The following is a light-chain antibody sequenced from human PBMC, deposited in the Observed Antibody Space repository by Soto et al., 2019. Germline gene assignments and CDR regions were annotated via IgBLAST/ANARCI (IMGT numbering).Light chain of an antibody. J-gene: IGKJ1*01. CDR3: QQHHSSPTWT. V-gene: IGKV1-39*01. CDR2: GAS. CDR1: QSISTY. Sequence: DIQMTQSPSSLSASVGDRVTITCRASQSISTYLSWYQQKPGKVPKLLIYGASSLQTGVPSRFSGSGSGTEFIFTISSLQPEDFATYYCQQHHSSPTWTFGQGTKVEIK.